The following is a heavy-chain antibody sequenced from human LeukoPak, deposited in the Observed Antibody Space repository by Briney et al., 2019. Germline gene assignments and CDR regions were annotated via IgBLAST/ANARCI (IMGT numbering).Heavy chain of an antibody. CDR1: GFTFSSYW. J-gene: IGHJ4*02. CDR3: ARSSGWGQFDY. D-gene: IGHD6-19*01. V-gene: IGHV3-74*01. Sequence: PGGSLRLSCAASGFTFSSYWMHWVRQAPGKGLVWVSRINSDGSSISYADSVKGRFTISRDNAKNTLYLQMNSLRAEDTAVYYCARSSGWGQFDYWGQGTLVTVSS. CDR2: INSDGSSI.